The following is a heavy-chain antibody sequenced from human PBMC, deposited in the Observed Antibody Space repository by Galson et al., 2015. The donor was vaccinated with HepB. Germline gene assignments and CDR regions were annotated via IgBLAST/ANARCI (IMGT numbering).Heavy chain of an antibody. CDR2: IDWDDDK. Sequence: PALVKPTQTLTLTCTFSGFSLSTTEMRVSWIRQPPGKALEWLARIDWDDDKFYSTSLKTRLTISKDTSKNQVVLTMTSMDPVDTATYYCARSGYSSGWYPWYFDLWGRGTLVTVSS. D-gene: IGHD6-19*01. CDR1: GFSLSTTEMR. CDR3: ARSGYSSGWYPWYFDL. J-gene: IGHJ2*01. V-gene: IGHV2-70*04.